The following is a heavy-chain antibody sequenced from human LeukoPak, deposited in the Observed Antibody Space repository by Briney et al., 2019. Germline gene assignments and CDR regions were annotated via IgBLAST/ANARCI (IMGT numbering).Heavy chain of an antibody. CDR2: IYYSGST. D-gene: IGHD6-19*01. CDR3: ARVYSSVPFFDY. Sequence: PSETLSLTCTVSGGSISSSSYYWGWIRQPPGKGLEWIGSIYYSGSTYYNPSLKSRVTISVDTSKNQFSLKLSSVTAADTAVYYCARVYSSVPFFDYWGQGTLVTVSS. J-gene: IGHJ4*02. V-gene: IGHV4-39*07. CDR1: GGSISSSSYY.